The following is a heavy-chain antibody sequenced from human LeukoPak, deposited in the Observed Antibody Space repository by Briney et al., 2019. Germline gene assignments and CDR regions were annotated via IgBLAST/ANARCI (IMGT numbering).Heavy chain of an antibody. CDR1: GFTFSSYW. CDR2: IKQDGSEK. Sequence: PGGSLRLSWAASGFTFSSYWMSWVRQAPGKGLEWVANIKQDGSEKYYVDSVKGRFTSSRDNAKNSLYLQMNSLRAEDTAVYYCARDRVEYSSSPNWFDPWGQGTLVTVSS. D-gene: IGHD6-13*01. CDR3: ARDRVEYSSSPNWFDP. J-gene: IGHJ5*02. V-gene: IGHV3-7*01.